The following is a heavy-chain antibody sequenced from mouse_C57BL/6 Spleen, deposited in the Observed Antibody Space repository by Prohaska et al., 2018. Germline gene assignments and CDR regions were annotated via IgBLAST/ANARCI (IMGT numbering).Heavy chain of an antibody. CDR1: GYTFTSYW. V-gene: IGHV1-52*01. D-gene: IGHD1-1*01. CDR2: IDPSDSET. CDR3: ARDYGSSYVYFDY. Sequence: QVQLQQPGAELVRPGSSVKLSCKASGYTFTSYWMHWVKQRPIQGLEWIGNIDPSDSETHYNQKFKDKATLTVDKSSSTAYMQLSSLTSEDSAVYYCARDYGSSYVYFDYWGQGTTLTVSS. J-gene: IGHJ2*01.